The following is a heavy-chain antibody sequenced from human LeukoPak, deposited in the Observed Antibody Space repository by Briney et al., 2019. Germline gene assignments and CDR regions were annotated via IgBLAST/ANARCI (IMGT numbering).Heavy chain of an antibody. V-gene: IGHV1-18*01. CDR1: GYTFTSYG. Sequence: ASVKVSXKASGYTFTSYGISWVRQAPGQGLEWMGWISAYNGNTNYAQKLQGRVTMTTDTSTSTAYMELRSLRSDDTAVYYCARDGFTIFGVVIIRDYYYYMDVWGKGTTVTVSS. D-gene: IGHD3-3*01. CDR3: ARDGFTIFGVVIIRDYYYYMDV. CDR2: ISAYNGNT. J-gene: IGHJ6*03.